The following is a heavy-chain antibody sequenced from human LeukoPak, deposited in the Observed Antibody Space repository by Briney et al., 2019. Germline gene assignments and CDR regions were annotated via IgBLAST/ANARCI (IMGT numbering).Heavy chain of an antibody. V-gene: IGHV4-39*01. J-gene: IGHJ3*02. CDR1: GGSISSGSYY. Sequence: SETLSLTCTVSGGSISSGSYYWGWIRQPPGKGLEWIGSIYYSGSTYYNPSLKSRVTISVDTSKNQFSLKLSSVTAADTAVYYCARHPGWYAAFDIWGQGTMVTVSS. CDR2: IYYSGST. D-gene: IGHD6-19*01. CDR3: ARHPGWYAAFDI.